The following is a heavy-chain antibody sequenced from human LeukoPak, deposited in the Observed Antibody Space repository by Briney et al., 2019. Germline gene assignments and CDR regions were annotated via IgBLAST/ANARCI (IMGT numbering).Heavy chain of an antibody. CDR1: GFTFSDYW. CDR2: FSSDGSRV. J-gene: IGHJ4*02. V-gene: IGHV3-74*01. CDR3: AKDQQEVYGDYSPFDY. Sequence: GGSLRLSCAASGFTFSDYWMHWVRQAPGKGLVWVSRFSSDGSRVTYADSVKGRFTISRDNAKNTLYLQMNSLRAEDTAVYYCAKDQQEVYGDYSPFDYWGQGTLVTVSS. D-gene: IGHD4-17*01.